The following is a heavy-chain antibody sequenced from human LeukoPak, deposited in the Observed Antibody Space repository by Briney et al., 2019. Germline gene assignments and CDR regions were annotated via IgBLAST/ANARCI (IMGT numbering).Heavy chain of an antibody. D-gene: IGHD4-17*01. CDR2: INEDGSEK. Sequence: PGGSLRLSCAASGFTFSSDWMSWVRQAPGKGLEWVANINEDGSEKHYVDSVKGRFTISRDNAKNSLYLQMNSLRAEDTAVYYCARDSLGATVTTLYNWFDPWGQGTLVTVSS. J-gene: IGHJ5*02. V-gene: IGHV3-7*01. CDR1: GFTFSSDW. CDR3: ARDSLGATVTTLYNWFDP.